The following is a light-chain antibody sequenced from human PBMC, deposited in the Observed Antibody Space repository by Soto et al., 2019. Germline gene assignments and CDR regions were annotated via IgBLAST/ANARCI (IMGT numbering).Light chain of an antibody. V-gene: IGLV2-14*01. CDR1: SSDVGGYNY. CDR2: DVS. Sequence: QSVRTQPASVSGSPGQSITISYTGTSSDVGGYNYVSWYQQHPGKAPKLMIYDVSNRPSGVSNRFSGSKSGNTASLTISGLQAEDEADYYCSSYTSSLFGTGTKVTVL. J-gene: IGLJ1*01. CDR3: SSYTSSL.